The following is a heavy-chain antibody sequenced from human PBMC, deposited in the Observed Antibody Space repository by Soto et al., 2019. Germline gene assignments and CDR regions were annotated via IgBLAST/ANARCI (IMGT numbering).Heavy chain of an antibody. V-gene: IGHV4-59*08. CDR3: ARLPTPDPHHLAP. Sequence: SETLSLTCTVSGGSISSYYWSWIRQPPGKGLEWIGYIYYSGSTNYNPSLKSRVTISVDTSKNQFSLKLSSVTAADTAVYYCARLPTPDPHHLAPWGQGTLVTVSS. CDR2: IYYSGST. CDR1: GGSISSYY. J-gene: IGHJ5*02.